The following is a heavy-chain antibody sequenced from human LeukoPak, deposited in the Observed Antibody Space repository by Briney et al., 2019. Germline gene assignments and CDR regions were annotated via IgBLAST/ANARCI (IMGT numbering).Heavy chain of an antibody. D-gene: IGHD2-2*01. CDR3: AKGGDIVVVPAAKLLDY. CDR1: GFTFSSYA. Sequence: SGGSLRLSCAASGFTFSSYAMSWVRQAPRKGLDGVSAMSGSGGSTYYADSVKGRFTISRDNSKNTLYLQMNSLRAEDTAVYYCAKGGDIVVVPAAKLLDYWGQGTLVTVSS. V-gene: IGHV3-23*01. J-gene: IGHJ4*02. CDR2: MSGSGGST.